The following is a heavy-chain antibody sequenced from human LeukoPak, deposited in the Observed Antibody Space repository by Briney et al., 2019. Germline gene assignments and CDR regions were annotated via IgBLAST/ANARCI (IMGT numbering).Heavy chain of an antibody. D-gene: IGHD4-11*01. CDR3: ASLRDYIGWFDP. J-gene: IGHJ5*02. CDR2: IYTSGST. Sequence: SETLSLTCTVSGGSISSGSYYWSWIRQPAGKGLEWIGRIYTSGSTNYNPSLKSRVTTSVDTSKNQFSLKLSSVTAADTAVYYCASLRDYIGWFDPWGQGTLVTVSS. CDR1: GGSISSGSYY. V-gene: IGHV4-61*02.